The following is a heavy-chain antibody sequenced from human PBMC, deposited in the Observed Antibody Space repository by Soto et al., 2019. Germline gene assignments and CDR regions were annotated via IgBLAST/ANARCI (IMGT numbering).Heavy chain of an antibody. CDR3: ARGWFCADV. D-gene: IGHD3-10*01. V-gene: IGHV3-74*01. Sequence: EVQLVESGGGLVQPGGSLRLSCAASGFTLSGRSMHWVRQAPGKGLVWVSGIDNAGTDSTYADSVKGRFTSSRDNAKNMLYLQMNRLRVEDTAVYYCARGWFCADVWGKGTTVTVSS. CDR1: GFTLSGRS. CDR2: IDNAGTDS. J-gene: IGHJ6*04.